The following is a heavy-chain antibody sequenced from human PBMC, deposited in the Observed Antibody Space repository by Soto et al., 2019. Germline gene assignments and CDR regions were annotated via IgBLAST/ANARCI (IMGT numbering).Heavy chain of an antibody. CDR1: GGSISSYY. CDR2: IYYSGST. V-gene: IGHV4-59*01. J-gene: IGHJ5*02. Sequence: SQPLCLTCTIAGGSISSYYWSWIRQPPGKGLEWIGYIYYSGSTNYNPSLKIRVTISVYTSKNQFSLKLTSVTAADTAVYYCAREVAPLDFWSGYDGNWFDPWGQGTLVT. D-gene: IGHD3-3*01. CDR3: AREVAPLDFWSGYDGNWFDP.